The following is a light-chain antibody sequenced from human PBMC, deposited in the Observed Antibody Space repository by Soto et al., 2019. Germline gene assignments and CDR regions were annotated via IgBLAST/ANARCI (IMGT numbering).Light chain of an antibody. J-gene: IGKJ2*01. CDR1: QSISSY. Sequence: DIQMTQSPSSLSASVGDRVTITCRASQSISSYLNWYQQKPGKAPKLLIYAASSLQSGVPSRFSGSASGSDFTLTMSSLQPEDFATYYCQQSYSTLYTFVLGTNLEIK. CDR2: AAS. V-gene: IGKV1-39*01. CDR3: QQSYSTLYT.